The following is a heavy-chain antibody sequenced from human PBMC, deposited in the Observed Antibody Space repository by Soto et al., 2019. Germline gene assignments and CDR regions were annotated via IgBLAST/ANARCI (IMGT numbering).Heavy chain of an antibody. CDR2: IIPMFGTS. D-gene: IGHD2-2*02. V-gene: IGHV1-69*13. Sequence: ASVKVSCKASGGTFSGYAISWVRQAPGQGLEWMGEIIPMFGTSNYAQKFQGRVTITADESTSTAYMELSSLRSEDTAVYYCARGSCTSTSCYKEYYFDLWGQGTLVTVSS. CDR3: ARGSCTSTSCYKEYYFDL. J-gene: IGHJ5*02. CDR1: GGTFSGYA.